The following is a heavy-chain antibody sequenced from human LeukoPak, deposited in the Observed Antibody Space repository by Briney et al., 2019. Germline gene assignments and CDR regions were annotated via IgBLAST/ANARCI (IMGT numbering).Heavy chain of an antibody. CDR2: INHSGST. D-gene: IGHD2-15*01. CDR1: GGSFSGYY. V-gene: IGHV4-34*01. CDR3: ARGASRGVVVVAATHSYNWFDP. Sequence: SDTLSLTCAVYGGSFSGYYWSWIRQPPGKGLEWIGEINHSGSTNYNPSLKSQVTISVDTSKNQFSLKLSSVTAADTAVYYCARGASRGVVVVAATHSYNWFDPWGQGTLVTVSS. J-gene: IGHJ5*02.